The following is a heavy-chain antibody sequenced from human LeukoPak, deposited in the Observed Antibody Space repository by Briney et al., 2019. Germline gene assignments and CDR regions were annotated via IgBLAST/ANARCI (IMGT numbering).Heavy chain of an antibody. V-gene: IGHV4-39*07. D-gene: IGHD3-22*01. Sequence: SETLSLTCTVSGDSISSSSYYWGWIRQPPGKGLEWIGNIYYSGSTYYNPSLKSRVTISLDTSKNQFSLKLTSVTAADTAVYYCARLTRGTIHYDSNGSHFDYWGQGTLVTVSS. CDR1: GDSISSSSYY. CDR2: IYYSGST. CDR3: ARLTRGTIHYDSNGSHFDY. J-gene: IGHJ4*02.